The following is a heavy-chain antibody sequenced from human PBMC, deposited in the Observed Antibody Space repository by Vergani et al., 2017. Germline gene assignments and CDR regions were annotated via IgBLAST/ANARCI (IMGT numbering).Heavy chain of an antibody. CDR2: IYYSGST. V-gene: IGHV4-59*01. D-gene: IGHD3-10*01. Sequence: QVQLQESGPGLVKPSETLSLTCTVSGGSISSYYWSWIRQPPGKGLEWIGYIYYSGSTNYNPSLKSRVTISVDTSKNQFSLKLSSVTAADTAVYYCARSLSGWVWSGYYFDYWGQGTLVTVSA. CDR3: ARSLSGWVWSGYYFDY. CDR1: GGSISSYY. J-gene: IGHJ4*02.